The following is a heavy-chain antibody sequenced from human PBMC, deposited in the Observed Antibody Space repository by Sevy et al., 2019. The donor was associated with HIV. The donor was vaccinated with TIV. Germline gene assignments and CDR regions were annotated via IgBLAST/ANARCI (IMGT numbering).Heavy chain of an antibody. D-gene: IGHD3-16*01. CDR3: AGGDTPMITDLDY. CDR2: ITSGGAT. V-gene: IGHV3-23*01. J-gene: IGHJ4*02. Sequence: GGSLRLSCAASGLNFNTNGMSWVRQAPGKGLEWVAGITSGGATYYADSVKGRFTVSRDNSRNTPYLQLNSLRADDTAVFYCAGGDTPMITDLDYWGQGTLVTVSS. CDR1: GLNFNTNG.